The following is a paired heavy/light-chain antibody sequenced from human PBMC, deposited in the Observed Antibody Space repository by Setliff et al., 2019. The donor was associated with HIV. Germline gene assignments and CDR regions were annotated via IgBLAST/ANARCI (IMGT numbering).Heavy chain of an antibody. J-gene: IGHJ4*02. CDR3: TTEDTVNFYDSSGYYAESVEY. Sequence: EVQLVESGGGLVKPGGSLRLSCAASGFTFSNAWMSWVRQAPGKGLEWVGRIKSKTDGGTTDYAAPVRGRFTISKDESKNTLYLQMNSLKTEDTAVYYCTTEDTVNFYDSSGYYAESVEYWGQGTLVTVSS. V-gene: IGHV3-15*01. D-gene: IGHD3-22*01. CDR2: IKSKTDGGTT. CDR1: GFTFSNAW.
Light chain of an antibody. Sequence: DIQMTQSPSAMSASVGDRVTITCRASQGINNYLAWFQQKPGKVPKRLIYAASSLQTGVPSRFSGSGSGTEFTLTISSLQPEDFATYYCLQYNSYLPWTFGQGTKVEIK. CDR2: AAS. CDR1: QGINNY. CDR3: LQYNSYLPWT. V-gene: IGKV1-17*03. J-gene: IGKJ1*01.